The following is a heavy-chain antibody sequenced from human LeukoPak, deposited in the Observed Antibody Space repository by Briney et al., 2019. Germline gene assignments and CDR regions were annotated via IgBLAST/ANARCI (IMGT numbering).Heavy chain of an antibody. Sequence: AASVKVSCKASGYTFTSYDIHWVRQATGQGLEWMGWMSPNSGNTVYAQKFQGRVTMTRNTSISTAYMELSSLSSEDTALSYCARGCSSTTCSWPFDYWGQGTLVTVSS. V-gene: IGHV1-8*01. CDR2: MSPNSGNT. D-gene: IGHD2-2*01. J-gene: IGHJ4*02. CDR1: GYTFTSYD. CDR3: ARGCSSTTCSWPFDY.